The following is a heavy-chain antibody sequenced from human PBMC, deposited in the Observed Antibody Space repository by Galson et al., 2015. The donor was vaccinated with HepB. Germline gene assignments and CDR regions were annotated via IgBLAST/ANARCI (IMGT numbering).Heavy chain of an antibody. D-gene: IGHD3-22*01. Sequence: SCKASGVTFSSYSISWLRQAPGQGLEWMGEIIPLFGSANYAQNLQGRVTITADESTSTTYMELRSLKSEDTALYYCARQYDSSGYYPYWGQGTLVTVSS. CDR2: IIPLFGSA. CDR3: ARQYDSSGYYPY. J-gene: IGHJ4*02. CDR1: GVTFSSYS. V-gene: IGHV1-69*01.